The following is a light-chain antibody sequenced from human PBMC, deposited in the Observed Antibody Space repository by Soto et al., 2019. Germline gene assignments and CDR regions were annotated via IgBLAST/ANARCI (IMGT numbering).Light chain of an antibody. Sequence: QSVLTQPASVSGSLGQSITISCTGTSSDVGAYNYVSWYQQQPGKAPKLMISEVSNRPSGVSNRFSGSMSGNTASLIISGLQAEDEADYYCCSFTSITTYVFGTGTKVTVL. CDR3: CSFTSITTYV. CDR2: EVS. CDR1: SSDVGAYNY. J-gene: IGLJ1*01. V-gene: IGLV2-14*01.